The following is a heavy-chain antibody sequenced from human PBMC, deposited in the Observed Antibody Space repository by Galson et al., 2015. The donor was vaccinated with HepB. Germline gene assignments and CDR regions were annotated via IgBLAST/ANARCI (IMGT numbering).Heavy chain of an antibody. J-gene: IGHJ6*03. Sequence: PLSLTCTVSGGSISSGGYYWSWIRQHPGKGLEWIGYIYYSGSTYYNPSLKSRVTISVDTSKNQFSLKLSSVTAADTAVYYCARQQLDYYYYYMDVWGKGTTVTVSS. CDR2: IYYSGST. D-gene: IGHD6-13*01. V-gene: IGHV4-31*03. CDR1: GGSISSGGYY. CDR3: ARQQLDYYYYYMDV.